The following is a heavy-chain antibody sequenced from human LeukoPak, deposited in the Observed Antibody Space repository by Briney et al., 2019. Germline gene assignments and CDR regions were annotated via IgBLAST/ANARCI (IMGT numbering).Heavy chain of an antibody. V-gene: IGHV4-59*01. Sequence: PSETLSLTCTVSGGSISSYYWSWIRQPPGKGLEWIGYIYYSGSTNYNPSLKSRVTISVDTSKNQFSLKLSSVTAADTAVYYCASSPAKRYFDWSYYYGMDVWGQGTTVTVSS. D-gene: IGHD3-9*01. J-gene: IGHJ6*02. CDR3: ASSPAKRYFDWSYYYGMDV. CDR2: IYYSGST. CDR1: GGSISSYY.